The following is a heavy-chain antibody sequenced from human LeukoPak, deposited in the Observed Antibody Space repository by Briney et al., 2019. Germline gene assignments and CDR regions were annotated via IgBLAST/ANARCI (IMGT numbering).Heavy chain of an antibody. CDR1: GFNFDDYG. CDR3: TRGYSTRHFPFDS. J-gene: IGHJ4*02. CDR2: VNSNGRSA. D-gene: IGHD2-2*01. Sequence: GGSLRLSCAASGFNFDDYGMTWVRQIPGKGLEWVAGVNSNGRSAGYAASVRGRFTISRDNAKNPLYLEMGSLRLEDTAFYYCTRGYSTRHFPFDSWGQGTLVTVSS. V-gene: IGHV3-20*04.